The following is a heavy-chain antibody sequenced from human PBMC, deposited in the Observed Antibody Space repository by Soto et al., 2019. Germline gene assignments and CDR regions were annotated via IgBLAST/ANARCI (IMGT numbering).Heavy chain of an antibody. CDR1: GYTFTSYD. J-gene: IGHJ6*02. CDR2: MNPNSGNT. V-gene: IGHV1-8*01. Sequence: QVQLVQSGAEVKKPGASVKVSCKASGYTFTSYDINWVRQATGQGLEWMGWMNPNSGNTGYAQKFQGRVPMTRNTAISTAYMELSSLRSEDTAVYSCARGRRGIVLAQYYYYGMDVWGQGTTVTVSS. CDR3: ARGRRGIVLAQYYYYGMDV. D-gene: IGHD2-2*01.